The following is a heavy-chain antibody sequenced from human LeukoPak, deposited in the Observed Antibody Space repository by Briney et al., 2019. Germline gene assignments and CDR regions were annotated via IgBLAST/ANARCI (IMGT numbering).Heavy chain of an antibody. Sequence: ASVKVSCKVSGYTLTELSMHWERQAPGQGLEWMGGFDPEDGETIYAQKFQGRVTMTEDTSTDTAYMELSSLRSEDTAVYYCATSRGYDSSPWAFDIWGQGTMVTVSS. CDR2: FDPEDGET. D-gene: IGHD3-22*01. CDR1: GYTLTELS. CDR3: ATSRGYDSSPWAFDI. J-gene: IGHJ3*02. V-gene: IGHV1-24*01.